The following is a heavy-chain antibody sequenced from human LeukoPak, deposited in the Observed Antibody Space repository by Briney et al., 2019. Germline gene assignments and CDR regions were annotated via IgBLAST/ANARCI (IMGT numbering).Heavy chain of an antibody. J-gene: IGHJ4*02. D-gene: IGHD5-12*01. CDR2: TNARNGNT. CDR3: ARGGYSGYVY. CDR1: GYTFTSYA. Sequence: ASVKVSCKASGYTFTSYAMHWVRQAPGQRLEWMGWTNARNGNTKYSQKFQGRVTITRDTSASTAYMELSSLRSEDTAVYYCARGGYSGYVYWGQGTLVTVSS. V-gene: IGHV1-3*01.